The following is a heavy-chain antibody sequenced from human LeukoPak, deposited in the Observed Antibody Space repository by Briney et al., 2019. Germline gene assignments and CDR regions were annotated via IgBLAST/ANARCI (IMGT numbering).Heavy chain of an antibody. CDR2: IGASGGST. Sequence: GRSLRLSCATSGFTFSSYAMSWVRQAPGKGLEWVSAIGASGGSTYYADSVKGRFTISRDNSKNTLYLQMNSLRTEDTAVYYCAKAEGYDILTGLDYWSQGTLVTVSS. J-gene: IGHJ4*02. CDR1: GFTFSSYA. V-gene: IGHV3-23*01. D-gene: IGHD3-9*01. CDR3: AKAEGYDILTGLDY.